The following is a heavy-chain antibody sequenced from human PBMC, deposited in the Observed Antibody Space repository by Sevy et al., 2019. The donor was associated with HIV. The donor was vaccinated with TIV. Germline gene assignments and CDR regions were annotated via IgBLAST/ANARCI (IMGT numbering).Heavy chain of an antibody. CDR1: GGTFSSYA. Sequence: ASVKVSCKASGGTFSSYAISWVRQAPGQGLEWMGGIIPIFGTANYAQKFQGRVTITSDESTSTAYIELSSLRSEDTAVYYCARVYDFWSGYSSDYYYYMDVWGKGTTVTVSS. CDR2: IIPIFGTA. CDR3: ARVYDFWSGYSSDYYYYMDV. J-gene: IGHJ6*03. V-gene: IGHV1-69*13. D-gene: IGHD3-3*01.